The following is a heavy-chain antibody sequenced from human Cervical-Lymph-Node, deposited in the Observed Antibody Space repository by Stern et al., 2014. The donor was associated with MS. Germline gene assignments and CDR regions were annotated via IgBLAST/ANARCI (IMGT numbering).Heavy chain of an antibody. CDR3: SGSNWYFFDY. CDR1: GFTFDSYS. CDR2: INTDGSSP. V-gene: IGHV3-74*02. J-gene: IGHJ4*02. D-gene: IGHD6-13*01. Sequence: QLVQSGGGLVKPGGSLRLSCAASGFTFDSYSMHWVRQVPGKGLVWVSRINTDGSSPRYADSVKGRFTISRDNAKNMLYLEMNSLRAEDTAVYYCSGSNWYFFDYWGQGTLVTVSS.